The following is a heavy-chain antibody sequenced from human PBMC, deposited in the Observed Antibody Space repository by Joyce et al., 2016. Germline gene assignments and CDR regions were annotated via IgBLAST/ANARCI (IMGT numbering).Heavy chain of an antibody. D-gene: IGHD7-27*01. J-gene: IGHJ4*02. CDR3: ARNKYGTGDFDF. CDR2: MTPNSGNT. Sequence: QVQLVQSGAEVKKPGASVKVSCKASGSTFTNFEINWVRQAPGQGREWLGLMTPNSGNTGYAQNFQGRVTMTRDTSISTAYMELSSLRSEDTAVYFCARNKYGTGDFDFWGQGTPVTVSS. V-gene: IGHV1-8*01. CDR1: GSTFTNFE.